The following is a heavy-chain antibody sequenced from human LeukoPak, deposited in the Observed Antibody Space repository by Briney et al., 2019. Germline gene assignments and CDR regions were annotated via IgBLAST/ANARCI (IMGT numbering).Heavy chain of an antibody. V-gene: IGHV1-2*02. Sequence: ASVKVSCKASGYTFTGYYMHWVRQAPGQGLEWMGWINPNSGGTNYAQKFQGRVTMTRDTSTSTIYMELFSLRSDDTAVYYCARARDYGDPSFDYWGQGTLVTVSS. D-gene: IGHD4-17*01. J-gene: IGHJ4*02. CDR1: GYTFTGYY. CDR3: ARARDYGDPSFDY. CDR2: INPNSGGT.